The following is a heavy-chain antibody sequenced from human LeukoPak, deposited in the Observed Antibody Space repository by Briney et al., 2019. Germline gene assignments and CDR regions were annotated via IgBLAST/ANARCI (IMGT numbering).Heavy chain of an antibody. J-gene: IGHJ4*02. V-gene: IGHV3-53*01. CDR2: IYSGGST. Sequence: PGGSLRLSCAASEFSVGSNYMTWVRQAPGKGLEWVSLIYSGGSTYYADSVKGRFTISRDNSKNTLYLQMNSLRAEDTAVYYCASGLDYWGQGTLVTVSS. CDR3: ASGLDY. D-gene: IGHD3-16*01. CDR1: EFSVGSNY.